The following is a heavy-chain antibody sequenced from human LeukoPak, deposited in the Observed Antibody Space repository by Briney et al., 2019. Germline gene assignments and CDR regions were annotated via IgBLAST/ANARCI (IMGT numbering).Heavy chain of an antibody. D-gene: IGHD4-23*01. Sequence: TSETLSLTCTVSGGSISSYYWSWIRQPPGKGLEWIGEINHSGSTNYNPSLKSRVTISVDTSKNQFSLKLSSVTAADTAVYYCARLTLDYGGNSAVDYWGQGTLVTVSS. CDR3: ARLTLDYGGNSAVDY. J-gene: IGHJ4*02. CDR2: INHSGST. V-gene: IGHV4-34*01. CDR1: GGSISSYY.